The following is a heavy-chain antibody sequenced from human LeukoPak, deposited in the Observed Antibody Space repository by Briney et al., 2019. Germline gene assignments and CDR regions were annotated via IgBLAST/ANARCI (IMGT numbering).Heavy chain of an antibody. J-gene: IGHJ5*02. D-gene: IGHD2-2*01. Sequence: SETLSLTCTVSGYSISSGYYWGWIRQPPGKGLEWIGSIYHSGSTYYNPSLKSRVTISVDTSKNQFSLKLSSVTAADTAVYYCARGPPAAPPARWFDPWGQGTLVTVSS. CDR3: ARGPPAAPPARWFDP. CDR1: GYSISSGYY. V-gene: IGHV4-38-2*02. CDR2: IYHSGST.